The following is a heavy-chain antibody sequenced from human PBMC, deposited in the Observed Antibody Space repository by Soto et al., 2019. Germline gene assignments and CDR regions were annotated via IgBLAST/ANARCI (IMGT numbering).Heavy chain of an antibody. CDR2: IYHTGSA. CDR1: GGLIRSGGHY. J-gene: IGHJ4*02. D-gene: IGHD4-17*01. V-gene: IGHV4-31*03. CDR3: ARAYGDYYFDR. Sequence: QVQLQESGPGLVKPSQTLSLTCTVSGGLIRSGGHYWSWIRQHPGKGLEWIGYIYHTGSAYYNPSLKSRLNISVDTSTNQFSLKLASVTAADTAVYYCARAYGDYYFDRWGQGTLVTVSS.